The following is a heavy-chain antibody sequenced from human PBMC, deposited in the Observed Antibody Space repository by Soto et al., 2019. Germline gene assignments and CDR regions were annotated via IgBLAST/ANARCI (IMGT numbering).Heavy chain of an antibody. Sequence: SETLSLTCTVSGGSISSSSYYWGWIRQPPGKGMERIGSIYYTGSTYYNPSLKSRVTISVDTSKNQFSFKLSSVTAADTVVYYCSRHVSASYYDFWSGYTFFDYWGQGTLVTVSS. J-gene: IGHJ4*02. CDR1: GGSISSSSYY. D-gene: IGHD3-3*01. V-gene: IGHV4-39*01. CDR3: SRHVSASYYDFWSGYTFFDY. CDR2: IYYTGST.